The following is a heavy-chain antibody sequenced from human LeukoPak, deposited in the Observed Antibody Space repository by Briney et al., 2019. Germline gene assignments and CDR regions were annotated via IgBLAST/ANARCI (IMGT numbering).Heavy chain of an antibody. V-gene: IGHV4-59*11. CDR1: GGSISSHY. CDR3: ARSPPGIAVAGTGNWFDP. J-gene: IGHJ5*02. CDR2: IYYSGST. D-gene: IGHD6-19*01. Sequence: SETLSLTCTVSGGSISSHYWSWIRQPPGKGLEWIGYIYYSGSTNYNPSLKSRVTISVDTSKNQFSLKLSSVTAADTAVYYSARSPPGIAVAGTGNWFDPWGQGTLVTVSS.